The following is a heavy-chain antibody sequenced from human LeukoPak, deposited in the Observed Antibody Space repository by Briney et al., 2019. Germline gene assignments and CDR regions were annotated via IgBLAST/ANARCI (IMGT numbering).Heavy chain of an antibody. Sequence: GGSMRLSCAPSGFTFSSNSMTWVRQAQGKGLDWVSGISGSGGNTYNADSVKGRFTISRDNSKNTLYLQMNSLRAEDTALYYCAKGTMIVVADAFGIWGQGTMVTVSS. CDR3: AKGTMIVVADAFGI. V-gene: IGHV3-23*01. J-gene: IGHJ3*02. CDR1: GFTFSSNS. CDR2: ISGSGGNT. D-gene: IGHD3-22*01.